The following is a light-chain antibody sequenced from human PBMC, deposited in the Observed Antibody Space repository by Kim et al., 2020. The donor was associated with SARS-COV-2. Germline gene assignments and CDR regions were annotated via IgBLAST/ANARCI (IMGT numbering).Light chain of an antibody. Sequence: ASIGDRVTITCRASQGISNYLAWYQQKPGKVPKLLIYAASTLQSGVPSRFSGSGSGTDFTLTISSLQPEDVATYYCQKYNSAPRTFGQGTKVDIK. V-gene: IGKV1-27*01. CDR2: AAS. CDR3: QKYNSAPRT. J-gene: IGKJ1*01. CDR1: QGISNY.